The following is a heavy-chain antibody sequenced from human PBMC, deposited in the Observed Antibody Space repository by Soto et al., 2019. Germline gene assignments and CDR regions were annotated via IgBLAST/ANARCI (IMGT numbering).Heavy chain of an antibody. CDR3: ARDRIAADESWYYYGMDV. Sequence: QTGGSLRLSCVASGFTFSSYGMHWVRQAPGKGLEWVAVIWYDGSNKYYAGSVKGRFTISRDNSKNTLYLQMNSLRAEDTAVYYCARDRIAADESWYYYGMDVWGQGTTVTVSS. V-gene: IGHV3-33*01. CDR2: IWYDGSNK. CDR1: GFTFSSYG. J-gene: IGHJ6*02. D-gene: IGHD6-13*01.